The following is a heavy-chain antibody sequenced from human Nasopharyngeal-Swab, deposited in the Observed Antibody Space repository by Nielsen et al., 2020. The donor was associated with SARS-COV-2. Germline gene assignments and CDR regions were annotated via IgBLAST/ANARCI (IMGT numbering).Heavy chain of an antibody. D-gene: IGHD1-26*01. CDR1: GFTFDDYA. J-gene: IGHJ3*02. CDR2: ISWNSGSI. Sequence: SLKIYYAASGFTFDDYAMHWIRQAPGKGLEWVSGISWNSGSIGHADSVKGRFTISRDNAKNSLYLQMNSLRAEDTALYYCAKAPYSGTEGFDAFDIWGQGTMVTVSS. V-gene: IGHV3-9*01. CDR3: AKAPYSGTEGFDAFDI.